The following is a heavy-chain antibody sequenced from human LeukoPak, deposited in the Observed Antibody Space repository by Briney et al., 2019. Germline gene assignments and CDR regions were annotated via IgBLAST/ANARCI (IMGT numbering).Heavy chain of an antibody. Sequence: PSETLSLTCTVSGGSISSYYWSWIRQPPGRGLEWMGYIYYSGSTYYNPSLKSRVTISIDTSKNQFSLKLSSVTAADTAVYYCARARTYYDILTGYYKEYYFDYWGQGTLVTVSS. CDR2: IYYSGST. D-gene: IGHD3-9*01. V-gene: IGHV4-59*01. CDR3: ARARTYYDILTGYYKEYYFDY. CDR1: GGSISSYY. J-gene: IGHJ4*02.